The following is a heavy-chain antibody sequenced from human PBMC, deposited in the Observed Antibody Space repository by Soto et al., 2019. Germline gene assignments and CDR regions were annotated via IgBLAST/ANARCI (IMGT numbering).Heavy chain of an antibody. CDR3: ARGGLELRYFDY. D-gene: IGHD1-7*01. Sequence: ASVKVSCKASGYTFTSYDINWVRQATGQGLEWMGWMNPNSGNTGYAQKFQGRVTMTRNTSISTAYMELSSLRSEDTAVYYCARGGLELRYFDYWGQGTLVTVSS. V-gene: IGHV1-8*01. CDR1: GYTFTSYD. J-gene: IGHJ4*02. CDR2: MNPNSGNT.